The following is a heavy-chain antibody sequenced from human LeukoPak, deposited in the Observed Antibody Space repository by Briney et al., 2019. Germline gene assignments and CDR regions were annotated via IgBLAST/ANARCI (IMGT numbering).Heavy chain of an antibody. V-gene: IGHV3-21*05. CDR2: ISSSSIDI. CDR3: ARVKYSYYYDSSGPRGYFDL. D-gene: IGHD3-22*01. CDR1: GFTFSNYN. J-gene: IGHJ2*01. Sequence: PGGSLRLSCAASGFTFSNYNMHWVRQAPGKGLEWVSYISSSSIDIYYVDSVKGRFTISRDNAKNSLYLQMNSLRAEDTAVYYCARVKYSYYYDSSGPRGYFDLWGRGTLVTVSS.